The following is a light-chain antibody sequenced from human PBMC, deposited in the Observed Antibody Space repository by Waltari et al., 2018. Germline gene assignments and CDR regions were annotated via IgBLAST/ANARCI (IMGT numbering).Light chain of an antibody. CDR1: ESITINF. V-gene: IGKV3-20*01. J-gene: IGKJ5*01. CDR2: GAS. Sequence: EIVLTQSPVPLSLSPGERATLPCRASESITINFIAWYQQKPGQAPRLLIHGASIRATGISDFFSGSGSGTDFTLTISRLEPEDFAVYYCQHYGRSAITFGQGTRLDIK. CDR3: QHYGRSAIT.